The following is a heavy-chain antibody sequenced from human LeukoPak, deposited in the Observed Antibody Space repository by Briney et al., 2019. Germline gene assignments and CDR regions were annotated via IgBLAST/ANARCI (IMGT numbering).Heavy chain of an antibody. Sequence: GGSLRLSCAASGFTFSNAWMSWVRQAPGKGLEWVGRINSKTDGGTIDYAAPVKGRFTISGDDSKNTLYLQMNSLKTEDTAVYYCSTLGCSSTTCPDYWGQGTLVTVSS. D-gene: IGHD2-2*01. V-gene: IGHV3-15*01. CDR1: GFTFSNAW. J-gene: IGHJ4*02. CDR3: STLGCSSTTCPDY. CDR2: INSKTDGGTI.